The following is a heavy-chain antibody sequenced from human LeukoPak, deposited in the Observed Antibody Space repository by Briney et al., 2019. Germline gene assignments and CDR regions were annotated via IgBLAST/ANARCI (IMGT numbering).Heavy chain of an antibody. D-gene: IGHD5-24*01. CDR1: GGTFSSYA. J-gene: IGHJ4*02. Sequence: SVKVSCKASGGTFSSYAISWVRQAPGQGLEWMGGIIPIFGTANYAQKFQGRVTITADESTSTAYMELSSLRSEDTAVYYCAGVRIHHNDPFDYWGQGTLVTVSS. V-gene: IGHV1-69*01. CDR2: IIPIFGTA. CDR3: AGVRIHHNDPFDY.